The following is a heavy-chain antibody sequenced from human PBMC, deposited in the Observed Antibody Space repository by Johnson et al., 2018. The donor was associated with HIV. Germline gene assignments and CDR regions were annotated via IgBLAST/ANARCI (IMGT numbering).Heavy chain of an antibody. D-gene: IGHD3-22*01. CDR2: IDTEGSGT. V-gene: IGHV3-74*03. CDR1: GFSFSTYW. J-gene: IGHJ3*02. CDR3: AKDLVVINVRYAFHI. Sequence: VLLVESGGRLVQPGGSLRLSCAASGFSFSTYWMHWVRRVPGKGLVWVSRIDTEGSGTTYADSVKGRFTISRDNAKNTVYLQMISLRAEDMAVYYCAKDLVVINVRYAFHIWGQGTMVTVS.